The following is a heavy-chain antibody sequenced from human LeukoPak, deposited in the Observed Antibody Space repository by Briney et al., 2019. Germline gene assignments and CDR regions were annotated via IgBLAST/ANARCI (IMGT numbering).Heavy chain of an antibody. Sequence: PGGSLILSCAASGFTFSSYAMSRVRQAPGKGLEWVSAISGSGGSTYYADSVKGRFTISRDNSKNTLYLQMNSLRAEDTAVYYCARLACSGSSTSCNLDYWGQGTLVTVSS. CDR3: ARLACSGSSTSCNLDY. D-gene: IGHD2-2*01. CDR2: ISGSGGST. V-gene: IGHV3-23*01. CDR1: GFTFSSYA. J-gene: IGHJ4*02.